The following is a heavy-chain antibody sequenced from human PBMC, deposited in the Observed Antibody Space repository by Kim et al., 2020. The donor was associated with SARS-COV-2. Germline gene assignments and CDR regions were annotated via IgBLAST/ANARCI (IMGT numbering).Heavy chain of an antibody. J-gene: IGHJ4*02. D-gene: IGHD2-2*01. V-gene: IGHV1-69*13. Sequence: SVKVSCKASGGTFSSYAISWVRQAPGQGLEWMGGIIPIFGTANYAQKFQGRVTITADESTSTAYMELSSLRSEDTAVYYCARARGYCSSTSCSKGPSSRVFDYWGQGTLVTVSS. CDR2: IIPIFGTA. CDR1: GGTFSSYA. CDR3: ARARGYCSSTSCSKGPSSRVFDY.